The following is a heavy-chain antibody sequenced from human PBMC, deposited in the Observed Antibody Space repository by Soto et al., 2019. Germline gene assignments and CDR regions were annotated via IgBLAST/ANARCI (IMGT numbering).Heavy chain of an antibody. Sequence: QITLKESGPTLVKPTQTLTLTCTFSGFSLSTNGVGVGWIRQPPGKALEWLALIFWDDDKKYSPSLMSRLTITKYTPKNQMVLTMTNMDPADTATYYCAHSAQWFDYFDYWGQGTLVTVSS. V-gene: IGHV2-5*02. CDR3: AHSAQWFDYFDY. CDR1: GFSLSTNGVG. J-gene: IGHJ4*02. CDR2: IFWDDDK. D-gene: IGHD3-22*01.